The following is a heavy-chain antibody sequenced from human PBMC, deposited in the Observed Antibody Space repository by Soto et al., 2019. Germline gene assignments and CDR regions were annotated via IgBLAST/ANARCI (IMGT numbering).Heavy chain of an antibody. CDR3: ARDSNDYGDYGWYFDL. V-gene: IGHV3-7*01. D-gene: IGHD4-17*01. J-gene: IGHJ2*01. CDR2: IKQDGSTK. Sequence: GGSLRLSCAASGFTFSKYWVSWVRQAPGKGLEWLADIKQDGSTKYYVDSVKGRFTISRDNAENSLYLQMNSLRAEDTAVYYCARDSNDYGDYGWYFDLWGRGTLVTVSS. CDR1: GFTFSKYW.